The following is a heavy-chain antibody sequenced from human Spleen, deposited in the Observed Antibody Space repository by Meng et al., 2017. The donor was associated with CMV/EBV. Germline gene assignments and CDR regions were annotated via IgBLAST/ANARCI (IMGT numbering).Heavy chain of an antibody. CDR1: GFTFSSYW. J-gene: IGHJ4*02. CDR3: TGHSDKLRTQLADY. V-gene: IGHV3-7*01. D-gene: IGHD2-2*01. CDR2: TEKDGSEN. Sequence: GESLKISCAASGFTFSSYWMSWVRQAPGKGLEWVANTEKDGSENYYVDSVKGRFTISRDNAKNSLYLKMNSLRAEDTAVYYCTGHSDKLRTQLADYWCQGTLVTVSS.